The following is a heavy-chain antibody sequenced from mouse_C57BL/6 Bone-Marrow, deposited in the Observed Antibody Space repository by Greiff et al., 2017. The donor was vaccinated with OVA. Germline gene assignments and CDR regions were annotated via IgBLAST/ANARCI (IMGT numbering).Heavy chain of an antibody. J-gene: IGHJ2*01. Sequence: VQLQQPGAELVMPGASVKLSCKASGYTFTSYWMHWVKQRPGQGLEWIGEIDPSDSYTNYNQKFQGKSTLTVDKSSSTAYMQLSSLTSEDSAVYYGARFDYDEKGKDFDYWGQGTTLTVSA. CDR3: ARFDYDEKGKDFDY. D-gene: IGHD2-4*01. CDR1: GYTFTSYW. V-gene: IGHV1-69*01. CDR2: IDPSDSYT.